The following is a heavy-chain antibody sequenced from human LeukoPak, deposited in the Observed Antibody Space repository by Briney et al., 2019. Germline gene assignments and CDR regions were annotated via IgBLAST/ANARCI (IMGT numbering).Heavy chain of an antibody. CDR1: GFTFSSYG. D-gene: IGHD6-13*01. V-gene: IGHV3-30*18. CDR3: AKILGGSSWYRAWVGYYYGMDV. Sequence: GRSLRLSCAASGFTFSSYGMHWVRQAPGKGLEWVAVISYDGSNKYYADSVKGRFTISRDNSKNTLYLQTNSLRAEDTAVYYCAKILGGSSWYRAWVGYYYGMDVWGQGTTVTVSS. CDR2: ISYDGSNK. J-gene: IGHJ6*02.